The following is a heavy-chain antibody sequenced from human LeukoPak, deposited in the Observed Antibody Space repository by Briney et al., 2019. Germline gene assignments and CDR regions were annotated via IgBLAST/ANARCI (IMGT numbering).Heavy chain of an antibody. J-gene: IGHJ6*02. CDR2: INHSGST. CDR3: ARGPRVVNHYYYYGMDV. V-gene: IGHV4-34*01. CDR1: GGSFSGYY. D-gene: IGHD1-14*01. Sequence: PSETLSLTCAVYGGSFSGYYWSWIRQPPGKGLEWIGEINHSGSTNYNPSLKSRVTISVDTSKNQFSLKLSSVTAADTAVYYCARGPRVVNHYYYYGMDVWGQGTTVTVSS.